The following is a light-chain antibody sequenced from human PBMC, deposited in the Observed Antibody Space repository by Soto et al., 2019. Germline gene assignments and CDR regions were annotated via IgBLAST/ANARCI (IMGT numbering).Light chain of an antibody. CDR2: SNN. CDR1: TSDIGRNT. Sequence: QPVLTQSPSASGTPGQRVTITCSGTTSDIGRNTVNWYQQLPGTAPKLLIYSNNRRPSGVPGRFSGSKSGTSASLAISGLQSEDEALYYCVTWHDRRDAWVFGVGTKLTVL. J-gene: IGLJ3*02. CDR3: VTWHDRRDAWV. V-gene: IGLV1-44*01.